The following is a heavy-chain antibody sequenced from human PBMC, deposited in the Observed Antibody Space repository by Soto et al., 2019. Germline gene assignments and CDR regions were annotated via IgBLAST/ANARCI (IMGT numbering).Heavy chain of an antibody. CDR2: IFHTGTP. CDR3: AREASVGTSPFSNSGWYGYFDY. Sequence: SLTCTVSGGSISPYYWSWIRHPPGGGLEWIGYIFHTGTPRYSPSLESRVTISVDSSKNQVYLKLTSVTAADTAVYFCAREASVGTSPFSNSGWYGYFDYWGPGALVTVSS. CDR1: GGSISPYY. D-gene: IGHD6-19*01. J-gene: IGHJ4*02. V-gene: IGHV4-59*01.